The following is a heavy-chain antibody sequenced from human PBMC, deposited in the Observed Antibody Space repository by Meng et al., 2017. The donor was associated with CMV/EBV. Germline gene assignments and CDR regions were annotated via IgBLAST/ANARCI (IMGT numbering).Heavy chain of an antibody. CDR1: GFTFSSYA. Sequence: GGSLRLSCAASGFTFSSYAMSWVRQAPGKGLEWVSVIYSGGSSTYYADSVKGRFTISRDNSKNTPYLQMNSLRAEDTAVYYCAKGGSSWYDPWGQGTLVTVSS. CDR2: IYSGGSST. D-gene: IGHD6-13*01. J-gene: IGHJ5*02. CDR3: AKGGSSWYDP. V-gene: IGHV3-23*03.